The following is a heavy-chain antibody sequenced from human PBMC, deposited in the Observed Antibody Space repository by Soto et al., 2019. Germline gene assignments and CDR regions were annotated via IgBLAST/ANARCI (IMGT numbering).Heavy chain of an antibody. V-gene: IGHV3-9*01. D-gene: IGHD4-4*01. Sequence: GGSLRLSCAASGVSFDDYAMHWVRQAPGKGLEWVSGISWNSGRRDYADSVKGRFTISRDNAKNSLYLQMNSLRPEDTALYYCVRDIGGSTITTFFDYWGQGILVTVSS. CDR1: GVSFDDYA. CDR3: VRDIGGSTITTFFDY. CDR2: ISWNSGRR. J-gene: IGHJ4*02.